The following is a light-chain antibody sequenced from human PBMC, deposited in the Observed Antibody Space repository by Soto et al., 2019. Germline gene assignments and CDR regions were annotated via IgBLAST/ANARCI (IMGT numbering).Light chain of an antibody. CDR2: AAS. CDR3: QQSYATPRT. V-gene: IGKV1-39*01. CDR1: QSISNY. Sequence: DIPMTQSPSSLSASVGDRVTITCRASQSISNYLNWYQQKPGKAPTLLIYAASTLQSGVPSRFSGSGTGTDFTLNISSLQPEDFATYYCQQSYATPRTFGQGTKVEIK. J-gene: IGKJ1*01.